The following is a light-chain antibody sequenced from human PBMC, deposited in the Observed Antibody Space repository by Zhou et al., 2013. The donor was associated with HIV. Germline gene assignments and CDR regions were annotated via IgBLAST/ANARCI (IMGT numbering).Light chain of an antibody. CDR2: DAS. CDR1: QSITSY. CDR3: QHYDDFPPMFT. Sequence: DIRMTQSPSSLSASVGDRVTITCRASQSITSYLNWYQHKPGKAPKLLIYDASNLETGVPSRFSGSGSGTDFTLTISSLQPEDVATYYCQHYDDFPPMFTFGPGTRVDIK. J-gene: IGKJ3*01. V-gene: IGKV1-33*01.